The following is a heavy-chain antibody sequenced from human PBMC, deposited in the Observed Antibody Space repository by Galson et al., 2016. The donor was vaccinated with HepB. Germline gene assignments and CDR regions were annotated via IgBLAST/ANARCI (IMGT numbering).Heavy chain of an antibody. CDR3: ARSVAASNTVFDY. CDR2: ILPIFGTA. J-gene: IGHJ4*02. CDR1: GDNFSNYA. V-gene: IGHV1-69*13. D-gene: IGHD2-15*01. Sequence: SVKVSCTVSGDNFSNYAISWLRQAPGQGLQWMGGILPIFGTADYEQKFQGRFTITADESTNTTYMDLRSLRSEDTAGYYGARSVAASNTVFDYWGQGTKVYVSS.